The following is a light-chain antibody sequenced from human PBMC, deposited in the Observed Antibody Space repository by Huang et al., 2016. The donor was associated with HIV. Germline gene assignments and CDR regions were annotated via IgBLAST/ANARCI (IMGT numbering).Light chain of an antibody. V-gene: IGKV3-11*01. CDR2: DAS. J-gene: IGKJ4*01. CDR3: QQRSTWPLT. CDR1: QSINTY. Sequence: EIVLTQSPATLSLSPGERATLSCRASQSINTYLAWYQQKPGQAPRPRSYDASNRATGVPARFSGRGSGTDFTLSINSLEPEDFVTYYCQQRSTWPLTFGGGTKVET.